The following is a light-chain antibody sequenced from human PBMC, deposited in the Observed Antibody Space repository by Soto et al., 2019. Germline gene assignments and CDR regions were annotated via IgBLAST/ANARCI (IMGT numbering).Light chain of an antibody. Sequence: QSALTQPASVSGSPGQSITISCTGTSSDVGGYNYVSWYQQHPGKAPKLMIYEVSNRPSGVSNHFSGSKSGNTASLTISGLHAEDEDDDYCSSYTSSSTLVVFGGGTKLTVL. CDR3: SSYTSSSTLVV. CDR1: SSDVGGYNY. J-gene: IGLJ2*01. V-gene: IGLV2-14*01. CDR2: EVS.